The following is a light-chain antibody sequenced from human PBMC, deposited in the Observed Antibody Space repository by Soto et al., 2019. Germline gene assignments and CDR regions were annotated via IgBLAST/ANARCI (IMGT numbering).Light chain of an antibody. J-gene: IGLJ3*02. CDR1: STDVGGYNY. Sequence: QSALTQPASVSGSPGQSITISCTGTSTDVGGYNYVSWYQQHPGKAPKLMIYEVTKRPSGVPDRFSGSKSGNTASLTVSGLLAEDEADYYCSSHAGIINVVFGGGTKVTVL. V-gene: IGLV2-8*01. CDR2: EVT. CDR3: SSHAGIINVV.